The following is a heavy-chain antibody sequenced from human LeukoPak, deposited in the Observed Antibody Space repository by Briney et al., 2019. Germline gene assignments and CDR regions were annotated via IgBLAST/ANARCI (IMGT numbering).Heavy chain of an antibody. J-gene: IGHJ4*02. V-gene: IGHV4-34*01. D-gene: IGHD4-17*01. CDR3: ARRVRVFRTTVTTGYFDY. CDR1: GGSFSGYY. CDR2: INHSGST. Sequence: SETLSLTCAVYGGSFSGYYWSWIRQPPGEGLEWIGEINHSGSTNYNPSLKSRVTISVDTSKNQFSLKLSPVTAADAAVYYCARRVRVFRTTVTTGYFDYWGQGNLVTVSS.